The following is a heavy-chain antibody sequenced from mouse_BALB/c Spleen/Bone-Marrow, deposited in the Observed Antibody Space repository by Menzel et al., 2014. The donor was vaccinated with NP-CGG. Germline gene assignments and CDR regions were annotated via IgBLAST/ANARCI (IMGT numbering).Heavy chain of an antibody. CDR1: GFTFSSFG. CDR2: ISSGSSTI. CDR3: ARMCFDY. J-gene: IGHJ2*01. V-gene: IGHV5-17*02. Sequence: EVQRVESGGGLVQPGGSRRLSCAASGFTFSSFGMHWVRQAPEKGLEWVAYISSGSSTIYYADTVKGRFTISRDNPKNTLFLQMTSLRSEDTAMYYCARMCFDYWGQGTTLTVSS.